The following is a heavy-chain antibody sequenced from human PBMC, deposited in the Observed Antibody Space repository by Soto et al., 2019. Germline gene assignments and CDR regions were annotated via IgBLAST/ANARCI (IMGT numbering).Heavy chain of an antibody. Sequence: GGSLRLSCAASGFTFSSYWMSWVRQAPGKGLEWVANIKQDGSEKYYVDSVKGRFTISRDNAKNSLYLQMNSLRAEDTAVYYCAREGRSQSYYFDYWGQGTLVTVSS. CDR3: AREGRSQSYYFDY. J-gene: IGHJ4*02. V-gene: IGHV3-7*03. CDR2: IKQDGSEK. CDR1: GFTFSSYW.